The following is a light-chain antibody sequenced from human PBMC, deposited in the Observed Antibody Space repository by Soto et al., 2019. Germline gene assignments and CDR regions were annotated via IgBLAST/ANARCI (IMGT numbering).Light chain of an antibody. Sequence: QSALTQPRSVSGSPGQSVTISCTGTSSDVGAYNYVSWYQQHPGKPPKLIIYDVSKRPSGVPDRFSGSKSGNTASLTIPGLQADDEADYYCCSYAGSYTLWVFGGGTKLTVL. CDR1: SSDVGAYNY. CDR3: CSYAGSYTLWV. J-gene: IGLJ3*02. V-gene: IGLV2-11*01. CDR2: DVS.